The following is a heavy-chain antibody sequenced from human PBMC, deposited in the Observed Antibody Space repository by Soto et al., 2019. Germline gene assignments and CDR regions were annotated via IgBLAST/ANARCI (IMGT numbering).Heavy chain of an antibody. Sequence: GGSLRLSCAASGFTFTRYSMNWVRQAPGKGLEWVSSISSTTNYIYYADSVRGRFTISRVNAKNSLYLQMNSLTDEDTAMYYCAPFWSGYYAFDYWGQGTLVTAPQ. CDR1: GFTFTRYS. D-gene: IGHD3-3*01. CDR2: ISSTTNYI. V-gene: IGHV3-21*01. CDR3: APFWSGYYAFDY. J-gene: IGHJ4*02.